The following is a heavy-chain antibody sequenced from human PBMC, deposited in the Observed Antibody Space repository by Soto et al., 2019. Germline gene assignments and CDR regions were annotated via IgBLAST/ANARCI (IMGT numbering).Heavy chain of an antibody. CDR2: IIPILGIE. J-gene: IGHJ6*03. V-gene: IGHV1-69*04. Sequence: QVQLVQSGAEVKKPGSSVKVSCKASGGTFSSYAITWVRQAPGQGLEWMGRIIPILGIENYAQKFQDRVTIPADKSTSTVYMELSSLSSEDTAVYYCARDRSSDPNYYYYMDVWGKGTTVTVSS. CDR3: ARDRSSDPNYYYYMDV. CDR1: GGTFSSYA. D-gene: IGHD6-19*01.